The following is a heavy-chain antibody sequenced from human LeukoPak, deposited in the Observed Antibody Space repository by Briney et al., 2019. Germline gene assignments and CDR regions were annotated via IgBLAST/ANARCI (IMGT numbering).Heavy chain of an antibody. J-gene: IGHJ4*02. V-gene: IGHV4-34*01. D-gene: IGHD6-13*01. CDR1: GGSFSGYY. Sequence: YPSETLSLTCAVYGGSFSGYYWSWIRQPPGKGLEWIGEINPSGSTNYNPSLKSRVTISVDTSKNQFSLKLSSVTAADTAVYYCARQRGYSRSVFDYWGQGTLVTVSS. CDR3: ARQRGYSRSVFDY. CDR2: INPSGST.